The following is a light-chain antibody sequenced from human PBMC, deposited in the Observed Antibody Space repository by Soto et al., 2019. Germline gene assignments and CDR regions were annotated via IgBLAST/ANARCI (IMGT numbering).Light chain of an antibody. Sequence: QSALTQPASVSGSPGQSITISCTGTSSDVGSYNLVSWYQQHPGKAPKLMIYEGSKRPSGVSNRFSGSKSGNTASLTISGLQAEDEADYYRCSYAGSSTPFGGGTKLTVL. J-gene: IGLJ3*02. CDR1: SSDVGSYNL. CDR3: CSYAGSSTP. V-gene: IGLV2-23*01. CDR2: EGS.